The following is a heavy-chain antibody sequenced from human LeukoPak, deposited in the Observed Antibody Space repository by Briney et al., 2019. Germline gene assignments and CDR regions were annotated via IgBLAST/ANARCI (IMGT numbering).Heavy chain of an antibody. J-gene: IGHJ4*02. CDR2: FDPEDGET. V-gene: IGHV1-24*01. Sequence: ASVKVSCKVSGYTLTELSVHWVRQAPGKGLEWMGGFDPEDGETIYAQKSQGRVTMTEDTSTDTAYMELSSLRSEDAAVYYCATDLEQLVSGVGYWGQGTLVTVSS. CDR1: GYTLTELS. D-gene: IGHD6-6*01. CDR3: ATDLEQLVSGVGY.